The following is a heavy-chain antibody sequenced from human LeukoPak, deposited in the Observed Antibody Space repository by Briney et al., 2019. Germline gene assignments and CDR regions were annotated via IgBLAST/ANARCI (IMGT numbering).Heavy chain of an antibody. CDR3: ARPSYCVADNCGYWLDP. Sequence: ASVKVSFKTSVYTFTKYLIHWVRRAPGQGLEWMGTINPQGDITNYAHRFQGRITLNDDTSTSTVYMDLSSLTSEDTAVYYCARPSYCVADNCGYWLDPWGAGTLVTVSS. CDR2: INPQGDIT. CDR1: VYTFTKYL. D-gene: IGHD2-21*01. V-gene: IGHV1-46*01. J-gene: IGHJ5*02.